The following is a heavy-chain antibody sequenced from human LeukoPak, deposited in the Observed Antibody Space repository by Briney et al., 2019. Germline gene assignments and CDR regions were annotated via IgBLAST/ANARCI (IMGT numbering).Heavy chain of an antibody. CDR2: IYYSGST. D-gene: IGHD1-14*01. CDR1: GGSVSSGSYY. CDR3: ARDREGAGPFDY. V-gene: IGHV4-61*01. J-gene: IGHJ4*02. Sequence: SETLSLTCTVSGGSVSSGSYYWRWIRQPPGKGLEWIGYIYYSGSTNYNPSLKSRVIISVDTSKNQFSLKLSSVTAADTAVYYCARDREGAGPFDYWGQGTLVTVSS.